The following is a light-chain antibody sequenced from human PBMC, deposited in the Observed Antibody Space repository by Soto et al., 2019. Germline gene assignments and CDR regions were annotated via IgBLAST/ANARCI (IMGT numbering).Light chain of an antibody. CDR1: QDISNY. Sequence: DIQMTQSPSSLSASVGDRVTITCQASQDISNYLSWYQQKPGKTPKLLLYDAANLQTGVPSRCSGGGSGTHWALTISSLETEDIATYYGQHYHNLPCTVGP. CDR2: DAA. V-gene: IGKV1-33*01. J-gene: IGKJ3*01. CDR3: QHYHNLPCT.